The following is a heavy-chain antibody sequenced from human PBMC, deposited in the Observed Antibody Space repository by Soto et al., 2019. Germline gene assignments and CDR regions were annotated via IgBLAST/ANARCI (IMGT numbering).Heavy chain of an antibody. D-gene: IGHD3-3*01. CDR3: VREDYDFWRGYSSQEKYFDF. CDR1: GFTFSSYS. Sequence: GGSLRLSCAASGFTFSSYSFNWVRQAPGKGLEWVSSISHSSTYIYYADSVMGRFTISRDDAKNSLFLQMNSLRAEDTAVYYCVREDYDFWRGYSSQEKYFDFWGQGTLVTVSS. CDR2: ISHSSTYI. V-gene: IGHV3-21*01. J-gene: IGHJ4*02.